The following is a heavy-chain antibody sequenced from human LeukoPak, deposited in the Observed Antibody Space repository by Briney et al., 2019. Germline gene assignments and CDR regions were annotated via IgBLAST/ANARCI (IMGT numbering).Heavy chain of an antibody. CDR3: ARSRGYCTNGVCYREFDY. V-gene: IGHV1-2*02. CDR2: INPNSGGP. Sequence: ASVKVSCKASGYTFTGYFMHWVRHAPGQGLEWMGWINPNSGGPNYAQKFQGRVTMTRDTSISTAYMDLSGLRSDDTAVYYCARSRGYCTNGVCYREFDYWGQGTLVTVSS. CDR1: GYTFTGYF. D-gene: IGHD2-8*01. J-gene: IGHJ4*02.